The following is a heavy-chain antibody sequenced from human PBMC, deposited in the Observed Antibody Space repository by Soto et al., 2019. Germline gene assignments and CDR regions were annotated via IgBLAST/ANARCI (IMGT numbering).Heavy chain of an antibody. D-gene: IGHD6-6*01. CDR2: TYYRSKWYN. J-gene: IGHJ5*02. CDR3: ARENFAARPYNWFDP. CDR1: GASVSSNSAA. Sequence: PSQTLSLTCAISGASVSSNSAAWNWIRQSPSRGLEWLGRTYYRSKWYNDYAVSVKSRININPATSKNQFSLQLNSVTPEDTAVYYCARENFAARPYNWFDPWGQGTLVTVSS. V-gene: IGHV6-1*01.